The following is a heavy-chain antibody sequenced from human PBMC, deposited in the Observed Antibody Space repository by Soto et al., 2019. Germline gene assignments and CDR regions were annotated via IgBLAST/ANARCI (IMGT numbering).Heavy chain of an antibody. Sequence: PSETLSLTCTVSGGSLSSYYWSWIRQPPWKGLEWVGYMYNSGSANYNPTLKSRVTISVDMSQNQFSLKLTSVTAADTAVYYCARHGAIYSNSWYDFDYWGQGTLVTVSS. D-gene: IGHD5-18*01. CDR1: GGSLSSYY. V-gene: IGHV4-59*08. CDR3: ARHGAIYSNSWYDFDY. J-gene: IGHJ4*02. CDR2: MYNSGSA.